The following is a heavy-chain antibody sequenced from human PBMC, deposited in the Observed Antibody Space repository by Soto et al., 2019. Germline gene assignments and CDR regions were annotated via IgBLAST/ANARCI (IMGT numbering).Heavy chain of an antibody. D-gene: IGHD3-16*01. J-gene: IGHJ4*02. CDR1: GFTFSDHY. CDR2: IRNKANNYTK. V-gene: IGHV3-72*01. Sequence: EVQLVESGGGLVQPGGSLRLSCAASGFTFSDHYMDWVRQAPGKGLEWVGRIRNKANNYTKEYAGSMKGRFSISRDDSNNSLYLQLNRLKTEDTAVYFCAKEGAVFYFDYWGQGAPVTVSS. CDR3: AKEGAVFYFDY.